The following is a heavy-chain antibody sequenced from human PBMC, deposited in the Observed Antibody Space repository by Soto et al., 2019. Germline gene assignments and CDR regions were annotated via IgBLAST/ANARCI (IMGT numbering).Heavy chain of an antibody. J-gene: IGHJ3*01. D-gene: IGHD6-19*01. V-gene: IGHV3-23*01. CDR3: AKSRAVADAFDF. CDR2: FSGSGSGGDITT. Sequence: EVQVLESGGGLVQPGGSLRLSCAASGFTFSIYAMSWVRQAPGKGLEWVSSFSGSGSGGDITTYYADSVRGRFRSSRENSRNTLSLQMHSLRVDDTAVYYCAKSRAVADAFDFWGQGTMVTVSS. CDR1: GFTFSIYA.